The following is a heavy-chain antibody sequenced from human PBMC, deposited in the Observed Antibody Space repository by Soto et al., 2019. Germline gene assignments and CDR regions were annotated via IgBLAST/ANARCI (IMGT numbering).Heavy chain of an antibody. Sequence: QVQLQESGPGLVKPSQTLSLTCTVSGGSISNGDYYWSWIRQHPGKGLEWIGYIYYSGSTYYNPSLKSRVTISVDTSKKQFSLKLSSVTAADTAVYYCARGPVDTAMKYWYFDLLGRGTLVTVSS. V-gene: IGHV4-31*03. CDR1: GGSISNGDYY. CDR2: IYYSGST. J-gene: IGHJ2*01. CDR3: ARGPVDTAMKYWYFDL. D-gene: IGHD5-18*01.